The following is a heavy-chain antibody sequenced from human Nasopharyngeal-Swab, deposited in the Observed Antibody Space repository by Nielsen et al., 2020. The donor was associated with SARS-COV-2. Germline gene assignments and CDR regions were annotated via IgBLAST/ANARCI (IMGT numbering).Heavy chain of an antibody. CDR3: ARDRGYYAFDY. D-gene: IGHD5-12*01. CDR2: INKDGSEK. Sequence: GESLEISWAACGLSFSEFWMYWVRQAPGKGLEWVASINKDGSEKYYGDSVRGRFTTSRDNAENSLSLQMNSLRGEDTAVYYCARDRGYYAFDYWGQGTLVTVSS. CDR1: GLSFSEFW. V-gene: IGHV3-7*01. J-gene: IGHJ4*02.